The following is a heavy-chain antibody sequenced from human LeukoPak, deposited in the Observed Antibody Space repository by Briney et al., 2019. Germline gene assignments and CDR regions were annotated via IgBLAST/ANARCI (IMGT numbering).Heavy chain of an antibody. CDR1: GFSFSDAW. V-gene: IGHV3-15*04. CDR3: TTYGSGRKFDY. J-gene: IGHJ4*02. CDR2: IESKTDGGTT. Sequence: GGSLRLSCAASGFSFSDAWMSWVRQIPGKGLEWVGRIESKTDGGTTDYAVPVKGRFTISRDDSTNTLYLQMNSLKSEDTAVYYCTTYGSGRKFDYWGQGILVTVSS. D-gene: IGHD3-10*01.